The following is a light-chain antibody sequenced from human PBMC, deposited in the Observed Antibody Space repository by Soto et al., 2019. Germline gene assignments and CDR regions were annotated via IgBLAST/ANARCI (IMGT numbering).Light chain of an antibody. CDR3: SSYTSSSTLV. Sequence: QSVLTQPASVSGSPGQSITISCTGTSSDVGDYNYVSWYQQHPGKAPKVMIYDVSNRPSGVSNRFSGSKSGNTASLTISGLQAEDEADYYCSSYTSSSTLVFGTGTKVTXL. CDR2: DVS. J-gene: IGLJ1*01. CDR1: SSDVGDYNY. V-gene: IGLV2-14*01.